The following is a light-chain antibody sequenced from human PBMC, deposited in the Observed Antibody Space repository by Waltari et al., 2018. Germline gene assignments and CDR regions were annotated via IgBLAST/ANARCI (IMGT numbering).Light chain of an antibody. CDR2: EVN. CDR1: SSDIGGYDY. CDR3: NSFTSRTSQFI. V-gene: IGLV2-14*01. J-gene: IGLJ2*01. Sequence: QSALTQPASVSGSPGQSITISCTGSSSDIGGYDYVSWYQHHPGKGPTVIIFEVNNRPSGVSARCSGSKAGNTASLTISGLQAEDEADYYCNSFTSRTSQFIFGGGTKLTVL.